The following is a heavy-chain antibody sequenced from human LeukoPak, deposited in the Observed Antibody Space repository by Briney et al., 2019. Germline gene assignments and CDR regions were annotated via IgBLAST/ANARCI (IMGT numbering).Heavy chain of an antibody. CDR3: AKVIREVDMSHDY. CDR2: INWNGGST. V-gene: IGHV3-20*04. CDR1: GFTFDDYD. Sequence: GGSLRLSCAASGFTFDDYDMSWVRQAPGKGLEWVSGINWNGGSTGYADSVKGRFTISRDNSKNTLYLQMNSLRVEDTAVYYCAKVIREVDMSHDYWGQGALVTVSS. D-gene: IGHD5-24*01. J-gene: IGHJ4*02.